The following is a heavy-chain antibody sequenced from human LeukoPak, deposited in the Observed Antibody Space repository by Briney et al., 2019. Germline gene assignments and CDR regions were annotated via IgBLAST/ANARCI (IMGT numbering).Heavy chain of an antibody. J-gene: IGHJ4*02. D-gene: IGHD3-10*01. Sequence: SETLSLTCTVSGGSITSSGYYWSWIRQPPGKGLEWIGYIYYSGSTYYNPSLKSRVAISLDTSKNQFSLELSSVTAADTAVYYCARWYSGPFDYWGQGILVSVSS. CDR1: GGSITSSGYY. CDR3: ARWYSGPFDY. V-gene: IGHV4-30-4*01. CDR2: IYYSGST.